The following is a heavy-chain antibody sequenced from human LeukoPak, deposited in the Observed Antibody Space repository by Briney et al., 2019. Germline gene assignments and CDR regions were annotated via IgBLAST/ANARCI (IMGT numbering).Heavy chain of an antibody. J-gene: IGHJ4*02. D-gene: IGHD4-11*01. CDR2: IYHSGST. CDR3: AREDYSNYVISY. V-gene: IGHV4-39*07. CDR1: GGSISSSSYY. Sequence: SETLSLTCTVSGGSISSSSYYWGWIRQPPGKGLEWIGTIYHSGSTYYNPSLKSRVTISVDTSKNQFSLKLSSVTAADTAVYSCAREDYSNYVISYWGQGTLVTVSS.